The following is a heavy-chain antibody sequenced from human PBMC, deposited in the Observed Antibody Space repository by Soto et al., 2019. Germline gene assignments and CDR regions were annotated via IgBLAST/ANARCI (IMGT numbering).Heavy chain of an antibody. CDR2: MNPNSGNT. Sequence: QVQLVQSGAEVKKPGASVQVSCKASGYTFTSYDINWVRQATGQGLEGMGWMNPNSGNTGYAQKFQGRVAMTRTTSISTAYMELSSVRYEDTAVYYCAREHSSSWRFDSWGQGTLVIVSS. D-gene: IGHD6-13*01. CDR1: GYTFTSYD. J-gene: IGHJ4*02. CDR3: AREHSSSWRFDS. V-gene: IGHV1-8*01.